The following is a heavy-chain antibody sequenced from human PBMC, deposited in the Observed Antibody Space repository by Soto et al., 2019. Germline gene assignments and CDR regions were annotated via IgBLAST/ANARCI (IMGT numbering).Heavy chain of an antibody. D-gene: IGHD4-17*01. CDR1: GFSLSTGGRG. J-gene: IGHJ5*02. CDR3: AHRGYGDYPRDNWFDP. V-gene: IGHV2-5*01. CDR2: IYWNDDK. Sequence: SGPTLVNPTQALTLTCSFSGFSLSTGGRGVGWIRQPPGKALEWLALIYWNDDKRFSPSLKSRLTITRDTSKNQVVLTMTNMDPVDTATYYCAHRGYGDYPRDNWFDPWGQGTLVTVSS.